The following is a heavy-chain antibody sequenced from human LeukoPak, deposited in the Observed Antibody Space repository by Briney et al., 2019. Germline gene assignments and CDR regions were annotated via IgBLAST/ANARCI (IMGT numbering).Heavy chain of an antibody. Sequence: KPSETLSLTCTVSGGSISSSSYYWGWIRQPPGKGLEWIGSIYYSGSTHYNPSLKSRVTISVDTSKNQFSLKLSSVTAADTAVYYCARHPFVVVPAAMMNWFDPWGQGTLVTVSS. D-gene: IGHD2-2*01. J-gene: IGHJ5*02. CDR3: ARHPFVVVPAAMMNWFDP. V-gene: IGHV4-39*01. CDR2: IYYSGST. CDR1: GGSISSSSYY.